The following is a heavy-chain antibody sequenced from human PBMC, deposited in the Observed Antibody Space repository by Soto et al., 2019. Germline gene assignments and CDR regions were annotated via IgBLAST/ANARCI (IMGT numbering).Heavy chain of an antibody. CDR2: IRTKVNSYAT. CDR3: TTEPGHY. Sequence: EVQLVESGGGVVQPGGSLKLSCAASGFTFSGAAMHWVRQASGKGLEWVGRIRTKVNSYATAYGASVKSRFTISRDDSKNTTYLQMNRLNSEDTAVYFCTTEPGHYWGQGTLVTVSS. CDR1: GFTFSGAA. D-gene: IGHD3-10*01. J-gene: IGHJ4*02. V-gene: IGHV3-73*01.